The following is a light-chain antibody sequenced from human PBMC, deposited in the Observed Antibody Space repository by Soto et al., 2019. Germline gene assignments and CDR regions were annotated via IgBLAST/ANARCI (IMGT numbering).Light chain of an antibody. CDR2: DVS. CDR3: SSYTSSSTYV. Sequence: QSALTQPASVSGSPGQSITISCTGTSSDVGGYNYVSWYQQHPGKVPKLMIYDVSNRPSGVSNRLSGSKSGNTASLTISGLQGEDEADYYCSSYTSSSTYVFGTGTKVTVL. CDR1: SSDVGGYNY. J-gene: IGLJ1*01. V-gene: IGLV2-14*01.